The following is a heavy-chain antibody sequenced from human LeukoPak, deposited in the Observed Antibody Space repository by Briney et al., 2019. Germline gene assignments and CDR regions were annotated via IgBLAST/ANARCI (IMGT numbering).Heavy chain of an antibody. D-gene: IGHD3-22*01. J-gene: IGHJ4*02. CDR2: INPNSGGT. CDR1: GYTFTGYY. V-gene: IGHV1-2*02. Sequence: ASVKVSCKASGYTFTGYYMHWVRQAPGQGLEWMGWINPNSGGTNYAQKFQGRVTMTRDTSISTAYMELSRLRSDDTAVYYCASLPDSSGNYFDYWGQGTLVTVSS. CDR3: ASLPDSSGNYFDY.